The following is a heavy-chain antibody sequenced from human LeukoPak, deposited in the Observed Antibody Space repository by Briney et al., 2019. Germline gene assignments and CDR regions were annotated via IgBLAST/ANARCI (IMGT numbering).Heavy chain of an antibody. D-gene: IGHD4-17*01. CDR3: AKGHMTPVTTLFDY. V-gene: IGHV3-30*02. Sequence: TGGSLRLSCAASGFSFSSYGMHWVRQAPGKGLEWVACIRYDGTNKYYADSVKGRFTISRDNSKNTLYLQMNSLRAEDTAVYYCAKGHMTPVTTLFDYWGQGTLVTVSS. J-gene: IGHJ4*02. CDR1: GFSFSSYG. CDR2: IRYDGTNK.